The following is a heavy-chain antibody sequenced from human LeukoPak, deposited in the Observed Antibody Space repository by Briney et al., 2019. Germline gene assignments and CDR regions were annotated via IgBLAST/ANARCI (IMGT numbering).Heavy chain of an antibody. J-gene: IGHJ3*02. D-gene: IGHD2-2*01. CDR3: AREAYCSSSSCYQNAFDI. CDR1: GYTFTGYY. V-gene: IGHV1-2*02. CDR2: INPNSGGT. Sequence: ASVKVSCKASGYTFTGYYMNWVRQAPGQGLEWMGWINPNSGGTNHAQKFQGRVSMTRDTSISTAYMNLSGLRSDDTAVYYCAREAYCSSSSCYQNAFDIWGQGTMVTVSS.